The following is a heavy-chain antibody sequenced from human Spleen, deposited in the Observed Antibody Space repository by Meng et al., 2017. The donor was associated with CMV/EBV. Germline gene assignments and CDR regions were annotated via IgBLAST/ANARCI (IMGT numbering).Heavy chain of an antibody. J-gene: IGHJ4*02. CDR1: RFTFSDYY. Sequence: GESLKISCAPSRFTFSDYYMSWIRQVPGKGLEWIAYISSSSSIIHYADSVKGRFTISRDNAKSSLYLQMNSLRVEDTAVYYCANNGGLAGRLLYYWGQGTRVTVSS. CDR3: ANNGGLAGRLLYY. V-gene: IGHV3-11*04. D-gene: IGHD2-15*01. CDR2: ISSSSSII.